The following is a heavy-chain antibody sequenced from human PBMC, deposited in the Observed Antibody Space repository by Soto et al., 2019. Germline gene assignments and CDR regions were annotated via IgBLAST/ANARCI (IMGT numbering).Heavy chain of an antibody. CDR2: ISDDGRNK. CDR3: AKDWGHGDYVFDN. Sequence: QVQLVESGGGVVQPGRSLRLSCAASGFSFNTFGIHWVRQAPGKGLEWVALISDDGRNKYFADSVKGRFTISRDNSNNTLHLQMNSLRAEDTAVYYCAKDWGHGDYVFDNWGQGTLVIVSS. CDR1: GFSFNTFG. V-gene: IGHV3-30*18. J-gene: IGHJ4*02. D-gene: IGHD4-17*01.